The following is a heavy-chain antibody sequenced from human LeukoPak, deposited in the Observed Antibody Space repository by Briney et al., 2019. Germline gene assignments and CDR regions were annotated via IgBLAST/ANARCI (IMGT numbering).Heavy chain of an antibody. J-gene: IGHJ4*02. V-gene: IGHV4-39*02. Sequence: KPSETLSLTCAVSGGSTNRAEHCWAWVRQPPGKGLEWTVSICYGGTTYYNPSLESRVTISVDTSTNNFSLKLSSVTAADTAVYYCAHTNHYYFDWGQGTLVTVSS. CDR1: GGSTNRAEHC. CDR2: ICYGGTT. CDR3: AHTNHYYFD. D-gene: IGHD2/OR15-2a*01.